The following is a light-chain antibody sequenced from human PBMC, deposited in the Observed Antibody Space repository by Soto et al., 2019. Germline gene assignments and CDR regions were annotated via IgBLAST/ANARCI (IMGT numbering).Light chain of an antibody. CDR1: SSDVGDYNY. V-gene: IGLV2-14*01. Sequence: QSALTQPRSVSGSPGQSVTISCTGTSSDVGDYNYVSWYQQHPGKAPKLIIYDVSIRPSRVSSRFSGSKSGNMASLTISGLQPEDEAEYFCSSYTSSSTLYVFGTGTKLTVL. CDR2: DVS. J-gene: IGLJ1*01. CDR3: SSYTSSSTLYV.